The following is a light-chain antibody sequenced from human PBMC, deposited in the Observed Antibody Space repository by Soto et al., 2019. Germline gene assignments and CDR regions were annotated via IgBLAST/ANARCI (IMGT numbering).Light chain of an antibody. CDR1: QSVSSY. Sequence: EIVLTQSPATLSLSPGERATLSCRASQSVSSYLAWYQQKPGQAPRLLIYDASNRATGIPDRFSGSGSGTDFTLTISRLEPEDFAVYYCQQYNNWPITFGQGTRLEIK. CDR3: QQYNNWPIT. V-gene: IGKV3-11*01. J-gene: IGKJ5*01. CDR2: DAS.